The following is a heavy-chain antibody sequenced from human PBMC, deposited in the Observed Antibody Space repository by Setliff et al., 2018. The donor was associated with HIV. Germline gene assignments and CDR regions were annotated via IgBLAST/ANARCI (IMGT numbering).Heavy chain of an antibody. V-gene: IGHV1-2*04. D-gene: IGHD3-10*01. CDR2: INPNSGGT. J-gene: IGHJ4*02. Sequence: ASVKVSCKASGYTFTGYYMHWVRQAPGQGLEWMGWINPNSGGTNYAQKFQGWVTMTRDTSISTAYMELSRLRSDDTAVYYCARDSESLLLWFGESDDYWGQGTLVTVSS. CDR1: GYTFTGYY. CDR3: ARDSESLLLWFGESDDY.